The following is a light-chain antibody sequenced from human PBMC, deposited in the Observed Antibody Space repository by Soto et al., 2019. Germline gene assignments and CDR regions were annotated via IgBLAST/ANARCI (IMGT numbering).Light chain of an antibody. Sequence: ETVLTQSPGTLSLSPGERATLSCGASQSVSSNYLAWYQHKPGQAPRLLIYGASNRATGIPDRFSGSGSGTDFPLTISRLEPEDFAVYYCQQYVTSPPSWTFGQGTKVEVK. J-gene: IGKJ1*01. CDR3: QQYVTSPPSWT. CDR2: GAS. V-gene: IGKV3-20*01. CDR1: QSVSSNY.